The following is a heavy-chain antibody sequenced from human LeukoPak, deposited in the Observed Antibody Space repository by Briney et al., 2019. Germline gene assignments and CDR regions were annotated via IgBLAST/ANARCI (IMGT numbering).Heavy chain of an antibody. Sequence: PSETLSLTCAVSGGSISSSNWWSWVRQPPGKGLEWIGEIYHSGSTNYNPSLKSRVTISVDKSKNQFSLKLSSVTAADTAVYYCARDLIGRGVVATIYFDYWGQGTLVTVSS. CDR2: IYHSGST. CDR1: GGSISSSNW. J-gene: IGHJ4*02. D-gene: IGHD5-12*01. V-gene: IGHV4-4*02. CDR3: ARDLIGRGVVATIYFDY.